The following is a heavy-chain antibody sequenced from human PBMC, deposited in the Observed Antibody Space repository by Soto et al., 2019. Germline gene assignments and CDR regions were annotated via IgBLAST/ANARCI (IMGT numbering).Heavy chain of an antibody. CDR2: ISYDGSNK. D-gene: IGHD3-22*01. CDR3: ARDQEYYYDSSGYYIPYYYYGMDV. Sequence: PGGSLRLSCAASGFTFSSYGMHWVRQAPGKGLEWVAVISYDGSNKYYADSVKGRFTISRDNSKNTLYLQMNSLRAEDTAVYYCARDQEYYYDSSGYYIPYYYYGMDVCGQGTTVTVSS. J-gene: IGHJ6*02. CDR1: GFTFSSYG. V-gene: IGHV3-30*03.